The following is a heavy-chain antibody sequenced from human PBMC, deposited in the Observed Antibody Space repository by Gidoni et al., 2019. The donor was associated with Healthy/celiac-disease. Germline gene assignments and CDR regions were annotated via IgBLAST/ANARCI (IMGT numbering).Heavy chain of an antibody. J-gene: IGHJ4*02. Sequence: EVQLLESGGGLVQPGGSLSLSCAASGFTFSSYAMSWVRQAPGKGLEWVSAISGSGGSTYYADSVKGRFTISRDNSKNTLYLQMNSLRAEDTAVYYCAKDPWYCSRTSCYEVSNYWGQGTLVTVSS. D-gene: IGHD2-2*01. CDR3: AKDPWYCSRTSCYEVSNY. CDR2: ISGSGGST. CDR1: GFTFSSYA. V-gene: IGHV3-23*01.